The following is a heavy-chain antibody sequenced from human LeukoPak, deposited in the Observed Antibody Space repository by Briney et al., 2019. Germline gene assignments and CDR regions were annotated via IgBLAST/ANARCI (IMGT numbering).Heavy chain of an antibody. V-gene: IGHV1-2*02. CDR2: INPNSGGT. D-gene: IGHD4-17*01. Sequence: ASVKVSCKASGYTFTGYYMHWVRQAPGQGLEWMGWINPNSGGTNYAQKFQGRVTMTRDTSISTAYMEPNRLRSDDTAVYYCARAENAVTTWFDYWGQGTLVTVSS. CDR3: ARAENAVTTWFDY. J-gene: IGHJ4*02. CDR1: GYTFTGYY.